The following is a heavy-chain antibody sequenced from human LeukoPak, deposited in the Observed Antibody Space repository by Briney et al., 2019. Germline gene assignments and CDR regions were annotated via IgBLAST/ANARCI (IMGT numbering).Heavy chain of an antibody. CDR1: GFTFSTYS. CDR3: ARVVSPYGSGSHTIDY. Sequence: PGGSLRLSCAASGFTFSTYSMNWVRQAPGKGLEWVSSISVGSSTIYYADSVKGRFTISRDNVKNSLYLQMNSLRAEDTAVYYCARVVSPYGSGSHTIDYWGQGTLVTVS. CDR2: ISVGSSTI. D-gene: IGHD3-10*01. V-gene: IGHV3-21*01. J-gene: IGHJ4*02.